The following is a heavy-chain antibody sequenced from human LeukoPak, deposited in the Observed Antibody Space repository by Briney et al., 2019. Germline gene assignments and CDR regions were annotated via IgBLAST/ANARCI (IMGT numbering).Heavy chain of an antibody. CDR2: IYTSGST. V-gene: IGHV4-4*07. D-gene: IGHD2-21*02. Sequence: SETLSLTCTVSGGSISSCYWSWIRQPAGKGLEWIGRIYTSGSTNYNPSLKSRVTMSVDTSKNQFSLKLSSVTAADTAVYYCARVRTYCGGDCLTDAFDIWGQGTMVTVSS. J-gene: IGHJ3*02. CDR1: GGSISSCY. CDR3: ARVRTYCGGDCLTDAFDI.